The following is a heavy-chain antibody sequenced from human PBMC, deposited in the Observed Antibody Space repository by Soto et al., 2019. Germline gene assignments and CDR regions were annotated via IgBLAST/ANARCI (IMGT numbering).Heavy chain of an antibody. CDR1: GGSISSYY. D-gene: IGHD6-13*01. CDR2: IYYSGST. Sequence: SETLSLTCAVSGGSISSYYWSWIRQPPGKGLEWIGYIYYSGSTNYNPSLKSRVTISVDTSKNQFSLKLSSVTAADTAVYYCARGLAADGTELVDYWGQGTLVT. CDR3: ARGLAADGTELVDY. V-gene: IGHV4-59*08. J-gene: IGHJ4*02.